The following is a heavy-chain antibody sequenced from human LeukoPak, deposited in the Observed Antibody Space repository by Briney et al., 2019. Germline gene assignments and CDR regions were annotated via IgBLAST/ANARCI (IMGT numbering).Heavy chain of an antibody. J-gene: IGHJ5*02. CDR2: IYSSGST. V-gene: IGHV4-31*03. CDR3: ARASGNCFDP. CDR1: GGSISSVNYY. Sequence: SETLSLTCTVSGGSISSVNYYWSWIRQYPGKGLEWIGYIYSSGSTYYNPSLKSRVTISVDTSKNQFFLKLNSVTAADTAVFYCARASGNCFDPWGQGTLVTVSS. D-gene: IGHD1-26*01.